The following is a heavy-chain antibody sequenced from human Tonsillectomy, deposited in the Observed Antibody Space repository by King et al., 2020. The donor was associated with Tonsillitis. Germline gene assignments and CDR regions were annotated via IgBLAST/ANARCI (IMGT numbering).Heavy chain of an antibody. CDR1: DGSISSYY. CDR3: ARAITAAAGSFFGY. D-gene: IGHD6-13*01. CDR2: IHYSGST. Sequence: QVQLQESGPGLVKPSETLSLTCTVSDGSISSYYWNWIRQPPGKGLEWIGYIHYSGSTDYNPSLNSRVTISVDTSKNQFSLKVRSVTAADTAVYYCARAITAAAGSFFGYWGQGTLVTVSS. J-gene: IGHJ4*02. V-gene: IGHV4-59*01.